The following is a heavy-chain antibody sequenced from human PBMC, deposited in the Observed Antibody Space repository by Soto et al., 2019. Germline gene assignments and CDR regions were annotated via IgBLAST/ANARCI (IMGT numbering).Heavy chain of an antibody. CDR3: ACQLERRVPFDP. V-gene: IGHV1-69*13. Sequence: ASVKVSCKASGGTFSSYAISWVRQAPGQGLEWMGGIIPIFGTANYAQKFQGRVTITADESTSTAYMELSSLRSEDTAVYYCACQLERRVPFDPWGQGTLVTVSS. CDR1: GGTFSSYA. CDR2: IIPIFGTA. D-gene: IGHD1-1*01. J-gene: IGHJ5*02.